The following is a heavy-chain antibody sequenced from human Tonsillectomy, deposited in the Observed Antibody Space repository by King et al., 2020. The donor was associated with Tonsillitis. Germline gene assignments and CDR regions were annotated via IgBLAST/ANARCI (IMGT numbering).Heavy chain of an antibody. J-gene: IGHJ6*02. D-gene: IGHD1-26*01. V-gene: IGHV3-33*01. CDR2: IWYDGSNK. CDR1: GFTFSSYG. CDR3: ARVKWEQPACYYYGIDV. Sequence: VQLVESGGGVVQPGRSLRLSCAASGFTFSSYGMHWVGQAPGKGLAWVAVIWYDGSNKYYADTVKGRFTISRDNSKNTLYLYMNSLRAEDTAVYYCARVKWEQPACYYYGIDVWGQGTTVTVSS.